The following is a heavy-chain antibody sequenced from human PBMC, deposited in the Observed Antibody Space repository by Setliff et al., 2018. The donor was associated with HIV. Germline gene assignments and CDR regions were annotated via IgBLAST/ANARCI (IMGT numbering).Heavy chain of an antibody. D-gene: IGHD1-26*01. Sequence: PGGSLRLSCAASGFTLSNYWMHWVRQAPGKGLVWVSRINTDGSDPIYADSVKGRFTVSRDNAKSTLYRQMNSLRPEDTAMYCCAWGEGILGAWGQGTMVTVSS. V-gene: IGHV3-74*01. J-gene: IGHJ3*01. CDR1: GFTLSNYW. CDR3: AWGEGILGA. CDR2: INTDGSDP.